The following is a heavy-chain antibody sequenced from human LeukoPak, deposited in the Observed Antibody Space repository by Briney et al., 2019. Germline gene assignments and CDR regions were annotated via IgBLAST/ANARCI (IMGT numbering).Heavy chain of an antibody. J-gene: IGHJ4*02. CDR3: ARLTPGSGWFL. D-gene: IGHD6-19*01. V-gene: IGHV4-4*07. CDR1: GDSISGYY. CDR2: IYTSGST. Sequence: LETLSLTCSVSGDSISGYYWSWIRQPAGKGLEWIGRIYTSGSTNYNPSLKSRVTISVDTSKNQFSLRLTSLTAADTAVYYCARLTPGSGWFLWGQGTLVTVSS.